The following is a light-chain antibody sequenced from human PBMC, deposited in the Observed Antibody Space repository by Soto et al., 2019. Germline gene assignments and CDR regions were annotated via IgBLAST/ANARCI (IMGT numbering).Light chain of an antibody. CDR3: LQDYNYPQT. V-gene: IGKV1-6*01. CDR1: QLIRND. Sequence: IQMTQSPSSLSASVGERVTITCRASQLIRNDLGWYQQKPGEVPRLLIYSASTLQSGVPSRFSGSASGTDFILTISSLQPEDSATYYCLQDYNYPQTFGQGTKVEIK. CDR2: SAS. J-gene: IGKJ1*01.